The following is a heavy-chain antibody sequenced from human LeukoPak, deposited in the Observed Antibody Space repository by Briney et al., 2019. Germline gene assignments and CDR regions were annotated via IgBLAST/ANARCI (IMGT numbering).Heavy chain of an antibody. J-gene: IGHJ6*03. D-gene: IGHD5-18*01. V-gene: IGHV1-69*13. CDR1: GGTFSSYA. CDR2: IIPIFGTA. CDR3: AREGPSGYSYGPPALRSSYYMDV. Sequence: SVKVSCKASGGTFSSYAISWVRQAPGQGLEWMGGIIPIFGTANYAQKFQGRVTITADESTSTAYMELRSLRSDDTAVYYCAREGPSGYSYGPPALRSSYYMDVWGKGTTVTVSS.